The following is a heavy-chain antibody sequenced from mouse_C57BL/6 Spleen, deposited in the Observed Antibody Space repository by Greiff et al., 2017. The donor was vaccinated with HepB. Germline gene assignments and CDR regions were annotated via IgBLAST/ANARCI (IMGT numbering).Heavy chain of an antibody. CDR3: ARSYSNSVAY. CDR1: GYAFSSSW. J-gene: IGHJ3*01. D-gene: IGHD2-5*01. CDR2: IYPGDGDT. Sequence: VQLQESGPELVKPGASVKISCKASGYAFSSSWMNWVKQRPGKGLEWIGRIYPGDGDTNYNGKFKGKATLTADKSSSTAYMQLSSLTSEDSAVYFCARSYSNSVAYWGQGTLVTVSA. V-gene: IGHV1-82*01.